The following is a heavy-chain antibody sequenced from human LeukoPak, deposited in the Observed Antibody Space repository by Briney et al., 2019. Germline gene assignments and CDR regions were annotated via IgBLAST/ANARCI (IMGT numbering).Heavy chain of an antibody. CDR2: IYYSGSA. CDR3: ARYRNEALFAFDI. Sequence: PSETLSLTCTVSGGSINNYYWSWIRQPPGKGLDWIGYIYYSGSANYNPSLKSRVTISVDPSKNHFSLKLSSVTAADTAVYYCARYRNEALFAFDIWGQGTMVTVSS. V-gene: IGHV4-59*01. CDR1: GGSINNYY. J-gene: IGHJ3*02. D-gene: IGHD1-14*01.